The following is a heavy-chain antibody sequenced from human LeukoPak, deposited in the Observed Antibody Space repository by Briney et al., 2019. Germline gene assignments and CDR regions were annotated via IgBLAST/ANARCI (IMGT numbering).Heavy chain of an antibody. CDR2: ISGSGGST. Sequence: GGSLRLSCAASGFTFSSYAMSWVRQAPGKGLEWVSAISGSGGSTYYADSVRGRFTISRDNSKNTLYLQMNSLRAEDTAAYYCAKEGGSYYGFDYWGQGTLVTVSS. D-gene: IGHD1-26*01. V-gene: IGHV3-23*01. J-gene: IGHJ4*02. CDR1: GFTFSSYA. CDR3: AKEGGSYYGFDY.